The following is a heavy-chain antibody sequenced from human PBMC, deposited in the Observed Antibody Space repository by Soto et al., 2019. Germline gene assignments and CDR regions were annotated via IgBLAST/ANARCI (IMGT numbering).Heavy chain of an antibody. CDR3: ARDSFGYYDFWSGYYNSNWFDP. CDR2: INAGNGNT. CDR1: GYTFTSYA. V-gene: IGHV1-3*01. Sequence: GASVKVSCKASGYTFTSYAMHWVRQAPGQRLEWMGWINAGNGNTKYSQKFQGRVTITRDTSASTAYMELSSLRSEDTAVYYCARDSFGYYDFWSGYYNSNWFDPWGQGTLVTVSS. J-gene: IGHJ5*02. D-gene: IGHD3-3*01.